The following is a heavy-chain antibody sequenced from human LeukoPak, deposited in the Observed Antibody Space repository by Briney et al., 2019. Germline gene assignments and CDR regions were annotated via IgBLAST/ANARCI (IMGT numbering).Heavy chain of an antibody. V-gene: IGHV4-59*01. D-gene: IGHD5-24*01. CDR2: IYYSGST. CDR3: ARDSFSRDGYTFDY. CDR1: GGSISSYY. J-gene: IGHJ4*02. Sequence: SETLSLTCTVSGGSISSYYWSWIRQPPGKGLEWIGYIYYSGSTSYNPSLKSRVTISVDTSKNQFSLKLSSVTAADTAVYYCARDSFSRDGYTFDYWGQGTLVTVSS.